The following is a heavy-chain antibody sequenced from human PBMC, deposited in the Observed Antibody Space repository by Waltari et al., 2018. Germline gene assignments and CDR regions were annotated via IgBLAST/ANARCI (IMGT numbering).Heavy chain of an antibody. J-gene: IGHJ5*02. CDR1: GFTFSNFA. CDR2: IRNNDLT. V-gene: IGHV3-23*01. D-gene: IGHD6-19*01. Sequence: QLLESGGGLVQPGGSVRLSCAASGFTFSNFAMSWVRRAPGKGLEWVAGIRNNDLTYYTDTVKGRFTISRDISKSTVYLQMSSLRAEDTAVYYCTKCATGESSGWVNWFDPWGPGILVTVSS. CDR3: TKCATGESSGWVNWFDP.